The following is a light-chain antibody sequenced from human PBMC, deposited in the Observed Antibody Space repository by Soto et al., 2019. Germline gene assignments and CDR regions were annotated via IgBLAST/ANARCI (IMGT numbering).Light chain of an antibody. V-gene: IGKV3-20*01. CDR1: QSINNKY. J-gene: IGKJ1*01. CDR3: QLYSGSPWT. CDR2: GVS. Sequence: EIVLTQSPVTLSLSPGERATLSCRASQSINNKYLAWYQQEPGQTPRLLIHGVSIRATGIPDRFSGSGSGTDFTLTISRLEPEDFAVYYCQLYSGSPWTFGQGTKVDIK.